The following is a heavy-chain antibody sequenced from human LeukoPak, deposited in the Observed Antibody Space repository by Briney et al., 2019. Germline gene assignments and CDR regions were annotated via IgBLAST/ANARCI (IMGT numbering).Heavy chain of an antibody. Sequence: GGSLRLSCAASGFTFSTYTMSWVRQAPGKGLEWVSAVSGSGGNTYYADSVKGRFTISRDNSKNTLYLQMDSLRADDTAVYYCAKAAFSRTSYFDYWGQGTLVTASS. CDR2: VSGSGGNT. V-gene: IGHV3-23*01. J-gene: IGHJ4*02. CDR3: AKAAFSRTSYFDY. D-gene: IGHD3-3*02. CDR1: GFTFSTYT.